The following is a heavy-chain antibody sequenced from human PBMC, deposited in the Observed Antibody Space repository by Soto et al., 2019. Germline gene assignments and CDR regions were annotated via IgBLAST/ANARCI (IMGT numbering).Heavy chain of an antibody. CDR2: LTRGGTT. CDR1: GFSFSDYS. V-gene: IGHV3-23*01. Sequence: EVQLLESGGGLVQPGGSLRLSCAASGFSFSDYSMTWVRQAPGRGLQWVSTLTRGGTTFYADSVKRRFTISRDNSKNTLSLQMHSLRTEDTSLYYCAKRATTVPTPGNYFDCWGQGTLVTVSS. D-gene: IGHD2-15*01. CDR3: AKRATTVPTPGNYFDC. J-gene: IGHJ4*02.